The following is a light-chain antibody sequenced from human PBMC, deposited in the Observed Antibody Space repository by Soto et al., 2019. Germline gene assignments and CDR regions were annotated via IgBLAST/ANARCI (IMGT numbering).Light chain of an antibody. Sequence: DIQMTQSPSSLSASVGDRVTITCRASQSITIYLKWYQQQPGKAPRLLIYGASTLQTGVPSRFSGSGSMTDFTLTISDLQPEDFATYYCQQTYTAPRKFGQGTKVDI. J-gene: IGKJ1*01. V-gene: IGKV1-39*01. CDR1: QSITIY. CDR2: GAS. CDR3: QQTYTAPRK.